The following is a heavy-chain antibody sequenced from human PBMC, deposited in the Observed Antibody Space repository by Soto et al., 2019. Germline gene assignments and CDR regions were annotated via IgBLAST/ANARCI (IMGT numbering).Heavy chain of an antibody. CDR1: GGSISGYY. V-gene: IGHV4-59*08. Sequence: QVQLQESGPGLVKPSETLSLTCTVSGGSISGYYWSWIRQPPGKGLEWIGHIYYSGSTNYNPSLKXXVXTXATTSKNHFSLNLSSVTAADTAVSYCARFYGASVDYWGQGTLVTVSS. CDR2: IYYSGST. J-gene: IGHJ4*02. D-gene: IGHD4-17*01. CDR3: ARFYGASVDY.